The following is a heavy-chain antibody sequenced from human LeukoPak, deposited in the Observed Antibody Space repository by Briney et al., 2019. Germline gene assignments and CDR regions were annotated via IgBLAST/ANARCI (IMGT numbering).Heavy chain of an antibody. CDR1: GYTFTSYG. CDR2: ISAYNGNT. D-gene: IGHD3-22*01. V-gene: IGHV1-18*01. Sequence: ASVKVSCKASGYTFTSYGISWVRQAPGQGLEWMGWISAYNGNTNYAQKLQGRVTMTTDTSTSTAYMELRSLRSDDTAVYYCASAAYYYDSSGYPIEGYYFDYWGQGTLVTVSS. CDR3: ASAAYYYDSSGYPIEGYYFDY. J-gene: IGHJ4*02.